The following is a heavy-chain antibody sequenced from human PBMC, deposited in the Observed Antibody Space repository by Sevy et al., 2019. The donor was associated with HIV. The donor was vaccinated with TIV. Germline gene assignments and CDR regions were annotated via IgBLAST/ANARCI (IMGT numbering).Heavy chain of an antibody. CDR3: AREYCSSTSCYSFYYYYYGMDV. D-gene: IGHD2-2*01. J-gene: IGHJ6*02. Sequence: GGSLRLSCAASGFTFSSYGMHWVRQAPGKGLEWVAVIWYDGSNKYYTDSVKGRFTISRDNSKNTLYLQMNSLRAEDTAVYYCAREYCSSTSCYSFYYYYYGMDVWGQGTTVTVSS. CDR1: GFTFSSYG. V-gene: IGHV3-33*01. CDR2: IWYDGSNK.